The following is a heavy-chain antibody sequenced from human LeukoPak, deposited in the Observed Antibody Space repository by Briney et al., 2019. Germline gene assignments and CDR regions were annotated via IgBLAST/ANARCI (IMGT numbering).Heavy chain of an antibody. CDR2: IRSKTDGGTT. J-gene: IGHJ4*02. Sequence: GGSLRLSCAASGFTFSSFWIHWVRQVPGKGLEWVGRIRSKTDGGTTDYAAPVKGRFTISRDDSKNTLYLQMNSLKTEDTAVYFCATGTEQQWLSLDYWGQGTLVTVSS. CDR3: ATGTEQQWLSLDY. D-gene: IGHD6-19*01. CDR1: GFTFSSFW. V-gene: IGHV3-15*01.